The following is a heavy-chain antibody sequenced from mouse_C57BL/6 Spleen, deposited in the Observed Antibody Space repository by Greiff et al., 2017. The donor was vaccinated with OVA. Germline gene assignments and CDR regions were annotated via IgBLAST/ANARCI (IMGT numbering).Heavy chain of an antibody. Sequence: VQLQQSGPGLVQPSQSLSITCTVSGFSLTSYGVHWVRQSPGKGLEWLGVIWSGGSTDYNAAFISRLSISKDNSKSQVFFKMNSLQADDTAIYYCARKDGYGGVYAMDYWGQGTSVTVSS. CDR2: IWSGGST. D-gene: IGHD2-2*01. CDR3: ARKDGYGGVYAMDY. V-gene: IGHV2-2*01. CDR1: GFSLTSYG. J-gene: IGHJ4*01.